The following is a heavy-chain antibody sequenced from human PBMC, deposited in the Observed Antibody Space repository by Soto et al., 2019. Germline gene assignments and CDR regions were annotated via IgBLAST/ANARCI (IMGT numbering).Heavy chain of an antibody. CDR2: IKQDGSEK. CDR1: GFTFSSYW. Sequence: GGSLRLSCAASGFTFSSYWMSWVRQAPGKGLEWVANIKQDGSEKYYVDSVKGRFTISRDNAKNSLYLQMNSLRAEDTAVYYCARVRDIVATINFGYWGQGTLVTVSS. CDR3: ARVRDIVATINFGY. J-gene: IGHJ4*02. V-gene: IGHV3-7*01. D-gene: IGHD5-12*01.